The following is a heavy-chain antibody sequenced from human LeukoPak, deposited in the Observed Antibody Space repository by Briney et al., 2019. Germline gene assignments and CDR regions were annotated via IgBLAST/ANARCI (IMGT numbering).Heavy chain of an antibody. J-gene: IGHJ4*02. V-gene: IGHV1-8*01. D-gene: IGHD6-13*01. CDR3: TRTIAATRTLYR. CDR1: GYTFGSSH. Sequence: ASVTVSCTPSGYTFGSSHISWVRQSNGQRLGWMGWMDPNRGNTGYAQKFQGRVTMTRNTSISTAYMELSSLTSEDTALYYCTRTIAATRTLYRWGQGTQVIVSS. CDR2: MDPNRGNT.